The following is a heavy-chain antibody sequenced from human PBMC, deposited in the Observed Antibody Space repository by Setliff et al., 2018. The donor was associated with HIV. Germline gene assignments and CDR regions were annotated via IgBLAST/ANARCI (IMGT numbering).Heavy chain of an antibody. CDR1: GGSFSGYY. CDR3: ARPSFGIGGGSIFDS. D-gene: IGHD3-3*01. V-gene: IGHV4-34*01. J-gene: IGHJ4*02. Sequence: PSETLSLTCAVYGGSFSGYYWSWIRQPPGKGLEWIGEINHSGSTNYNPSLKSRVTISVDTSKNQFSLKLFSVTAADTAVYYCARPSFGIGGGSIFDSWGQGTVVTVSS. CDR2: INHSGST.